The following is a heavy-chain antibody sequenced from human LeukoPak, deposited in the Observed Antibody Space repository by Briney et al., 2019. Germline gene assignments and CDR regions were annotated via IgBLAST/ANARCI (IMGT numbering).Heavy chain of an antibody. CDR1: GFTFSSYA. CDR3: AREVVTATPYY. CDR2: ISYDGSNK. D-gene: IGHD2-21*02. Sequence: GGSLRLSCAASGFTFSSYAMHWVRQAPGKGLEWVAVISYDGSNKYYADSVKGRFTISRDNSKNTLYLQMNSLRAEDTAVYYCAREVVTATPYYWGQGTLVTVSS. V-gene: IGHV3-30*04. J-gene: IGHJ4*02.